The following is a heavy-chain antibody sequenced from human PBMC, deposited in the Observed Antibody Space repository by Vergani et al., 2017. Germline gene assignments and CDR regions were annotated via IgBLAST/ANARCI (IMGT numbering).Heavy chain of an antibody. Sequence: QVQLQESGPGLVKPSETLSLPCTVSGGPVSCGSYYWGWIRQPAGKGLEWIGYIDYSESTNYNPSLKSRVTRSVDTSKHQFSLKLSPVTAADTAVYYCAREWAVGSSGWCGWFDPWGQGTLVTVSS. CDR3: AREWAVGSSGWCGWFDP. D-gene: IGHD6-19*01. CDR1: GGPVSCGSYY. J-gene: IGHJ5*02. CDR2: IDYSEST. V-gene: IGHV4-61*10.